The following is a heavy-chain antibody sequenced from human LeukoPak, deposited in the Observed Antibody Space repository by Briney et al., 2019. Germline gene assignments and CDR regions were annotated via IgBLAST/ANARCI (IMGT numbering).Heavy chain of an antibody. V-gene: IGHV3-74*01. D-gene: IGHD6-13*01. J-gene: IGHJ1*01. CDR1: GFTFSSYS. Sequence: GGSLRLSCAASGFTFSSYSMNWVRQAPGKGLVWVSRINSDGSSTSYADSVKGRFTISRDNAKNTLYLQMNSLRAEDTAVYYCARVGIAAAGTARPNTYFQHWGQGTLVTVSS. CDR2: INSDGSST. CDR3: ARVGIAAAGTARPNTYFQH.